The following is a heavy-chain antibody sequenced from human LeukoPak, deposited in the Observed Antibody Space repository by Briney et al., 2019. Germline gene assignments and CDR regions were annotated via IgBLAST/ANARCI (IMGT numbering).Heavy chain of an antibody. CDR2: ISGGTT. D-gene: IGHD6-19*01. CDR1: GFTFGDYV. V-gene: IGHV3-49*03. Sequence: GSLRLSCTASGFTFGDYVMSWFRQAPGKGLEWIGFISGGTTEYAASVKGRFTISRDDSTSIAYLQMNSLTTEDTAVYYCSRGSGWLSVYWGQGTLVTVSS. J-gene: IGHJ4*02. CDR3: SRGSGWLSVY.